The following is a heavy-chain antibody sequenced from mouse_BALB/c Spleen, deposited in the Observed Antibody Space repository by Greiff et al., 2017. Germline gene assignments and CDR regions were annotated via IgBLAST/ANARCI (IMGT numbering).Heavy chain of an antibody. CDR1: GFTFTDYY. V-gene: IGHV7-3*02. CDR3: ARDIDLIFDY. CDR2: IRNKANGYTT. Sequence: EVKLMESGGGLVQPGGSLRLSCATSGFTFTDYYMSWVRQPPGKALEWLGFIRNKANGYTTEYSASVKGRFTISRDNSQSILYLQMNTLRAEDSATYYCARDIDLIFDYWGQGTTLTVSS. J-gene: IGHJ2*01.